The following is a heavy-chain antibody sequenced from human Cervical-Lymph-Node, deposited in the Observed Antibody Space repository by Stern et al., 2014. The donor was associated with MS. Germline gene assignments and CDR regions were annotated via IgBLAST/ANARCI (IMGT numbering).Heavy chain of an antibody. J-gene: IGHJ3*01. CDR1: EYSITNYW. D-gene: IGHD3-10*01. CDR2: IFPGDFKP. CDR3: TFNGLWFGESSAFDV. Sequence: VQLVQSGAEVKKPGESLKISCKGSEYSITNYWIGWVRQMPGRGLEWMGIIFPGDFKPETSPSFQGQSPPSADKPTSTASRHWSSLKASDTAIYYCTFNGLWFGESSAFDVWGQGTMVTVSS. V-gene: IGHV5-51*01.